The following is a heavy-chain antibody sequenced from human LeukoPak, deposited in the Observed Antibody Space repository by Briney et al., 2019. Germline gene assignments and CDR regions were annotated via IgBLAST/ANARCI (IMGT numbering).Heavy chain of an antibody. Sequence: GGSLRLSCAASGFTFSSYAMHWVRQAPGKGLEYVSAISSNGGSTYYANSVKGRFTISRENSKNTLYLQMGSLRAEDMAVYYCARERETTVTYYFDYWGQGTLVTVSS. CDR1: GFTFSSYA. CDR3: ARERETTVTYYFDY. CDR2: ISSNGGST. J-gene: IGHJ4*02. V-gene: IGHV3-64*01. D-gene: IGHD4-11*01.